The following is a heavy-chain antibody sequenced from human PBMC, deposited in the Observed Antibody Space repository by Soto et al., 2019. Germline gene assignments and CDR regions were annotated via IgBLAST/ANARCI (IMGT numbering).Heavy chain of an antibody. V-gene: IGHV4-4*07. CDR1: GGSISSYY. J-gene: IGHJ6*02. D-gene: IGHD3-22*01. CDR3: ARDGYWYYYDSSGYYYGMDV. Sequence: SETLSLTCTVSGGSISSYYWSWIRQPAGKGLEWIGRIYTSGSTNYNPSLKSRVTMSVDTSKNQFSLKLSSVTAADTAVYYCARDGYWYYYDSSGYYYGMDVWGQGTTVTVSS. CDR2: IYTSGST.